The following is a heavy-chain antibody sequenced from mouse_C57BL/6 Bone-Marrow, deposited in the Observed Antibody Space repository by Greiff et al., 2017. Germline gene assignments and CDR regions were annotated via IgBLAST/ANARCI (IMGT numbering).Heavy chain of an antibody. Sequence: QVQLQQSGPELVKPGASVKISCKASGYAFSSSWMNWVKQRPGKGLEWIGRIYPGDGDTNYNGKFKGKATLTAAKSSSTAYMQLCSLTSEDSAVYFCASLSQAECAYWGQGNLVTVS. CDR3: ASLSQAECAY. V-gene: IGHV1-82*01. CDR1: GYAFSSSW. D-gene: IGHD3-2*02. J-gene: IGHJ3*01. CDR2: IYPGDGDT.